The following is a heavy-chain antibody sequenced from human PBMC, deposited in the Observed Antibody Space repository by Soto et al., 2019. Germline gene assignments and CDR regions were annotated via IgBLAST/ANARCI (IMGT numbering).Heavy chain of an antibody. V-gene: IGHV3-23*01. CDR2: ISGSGGST. Sequence: EVQLLESGGGLVQPGGSLRLSCAASGFTFSSYAMSWVRQAPGKGLEWVSAISGSGGSTYYADSVKGRFTISRDNSKNTLYLQMNSLRAEDTAVYYCAKALGHIVVVIATRPPFDSWGQGTLVTVSS. D-gene: IGHD2-21*01. CDR1: GFTFSSYA. J-gene: IGHJ4*02. CDR3: AKALGHIVVVIATRPPFDS.